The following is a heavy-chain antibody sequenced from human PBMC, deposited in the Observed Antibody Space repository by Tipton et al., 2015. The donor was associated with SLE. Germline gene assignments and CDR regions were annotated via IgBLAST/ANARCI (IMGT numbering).Heavy chain of an antibody. CDR3: ATEGGNWFDP. D-gene: IGHD2-15*01. V-gene: IGHV4-4*02. CDR2: IYHNGST. J-gene: IGHJ5*02. Sequence: TLSLTCAVSGGSINIKNWWAWVRQPPGKGLEWIGEIYHNGSTNCNPSLKARVTLSADTSKNQVSLRLTSVTAADTAVYYCATEGGNWFDPWGQGILVTVSS. CDR1: GGSINIKNW.